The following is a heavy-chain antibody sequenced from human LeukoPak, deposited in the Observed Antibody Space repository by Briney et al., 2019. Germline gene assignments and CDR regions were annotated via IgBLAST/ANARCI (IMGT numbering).Heavy chain of an antibody. Sequence: SETLSLTCAVSGGSISTSNSYWGWIRRPPGKGLEWVGSIYYSGNTYYNPSLKSRVAISVDTSKNQFSLILTSVTAADTAVYYCARQTGAGLFILPGGQGTLVTVSS. CDR3: ARQTGAGLFILP. CDR2: IYYSGNT. D-gene: IGHD3-3*01. CDR1: GGSISTSNSY. V-gene: IGHV4-39*01. J-gene: IGHJ4*02.